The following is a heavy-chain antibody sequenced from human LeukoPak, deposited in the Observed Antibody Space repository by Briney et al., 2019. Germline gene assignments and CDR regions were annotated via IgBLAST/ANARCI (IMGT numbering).Heavy chain of an antibody. CDR1: GYTFTSYN. V-gene: IGHV1-2*02. D-gene: IGHD3-16*01. J-gene: IGHJ4*02. Sequence: ASVKVSCKTSGYTFTSYNIHWVRQAPGQGPEWMGWVTPYSGATSYAQQLQGRITMTRDTSISTAYMELNSLISDDTAVYYCARSAEGAAIDYWGQGTLVTVSS. CDR3: ARSAEGAAIDY. CDR2: VTPYSGAT.